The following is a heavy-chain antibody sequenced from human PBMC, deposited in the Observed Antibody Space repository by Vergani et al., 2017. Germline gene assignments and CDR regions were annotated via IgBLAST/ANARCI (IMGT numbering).Heavy chain of an antibody. D-gene: IGHD1-26*01. J-gene: IGHJ4*02. V-gene: IGHV3-23*01. CDR2: ISSDGGST. CDR3: AKDEPDGSYLLT. Sequence: EVQLLESGGGLVQPGGSLRLSCAASGFTFSTYAMTWVRQAPGKGLEWVSTISSDGGSTYYADSVKGRFTISRDNSKNTLSLQMNSLRAEDTAVYYCAKDEPDGSYLLTWGQGTLVTVSS. CDR1: GFTFSTYA.